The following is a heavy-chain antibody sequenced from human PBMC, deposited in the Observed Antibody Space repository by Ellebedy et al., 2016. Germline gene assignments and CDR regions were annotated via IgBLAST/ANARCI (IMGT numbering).Heavy chain of an antibody. CDR1: GFSFSVSA. Sequence: GESLKISXAASGFSFSVSAMHWVRQASGRGLEWVGRVRSKGNNYATTYAASVKGRFTISRDDSANMAYLQMNSLKTDDTAVYYCTRQAPYYYDSSGYYQNFDYWGQGALVTVSS. J-gene: IGHJ4*02. CDR3: TRQAPYYYDSSGYYQNFDY. CDR2: VRSKGNNYAT. V-gene: IGHV3-73*01. D-gene: IGHD3-22*01.